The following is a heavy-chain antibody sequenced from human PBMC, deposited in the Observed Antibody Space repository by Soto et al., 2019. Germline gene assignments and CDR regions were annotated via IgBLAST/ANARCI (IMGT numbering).Heavy chain of an antibody. Sequence: GGSLRLSCSASGFTFSSYAMHWVRQAPGKGLEYVSATSSNGGSTYYADSVKGRFTISRDNSKNTLYLQMSSLRAEDTAVYYCVKDLTGYYKRGEDYWGQGTLVTVSS. J-gene: IGHJ4*02. CDR2: TSSNGGST. CDR3: VKDLTGYYKRGEDY. D-gene: IGHD3-9*01. V-gene: IGHV3-64D*06. CDR1: GFTFSSYA.